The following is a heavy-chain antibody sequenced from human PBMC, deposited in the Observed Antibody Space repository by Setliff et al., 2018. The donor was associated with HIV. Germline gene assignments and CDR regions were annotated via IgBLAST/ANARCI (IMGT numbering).Heavy chain of an antibody. V-gene: IGHV4-61*02. CDR1: GGSISSGSYY. Sequence: SETLSLTCTVSGGSISSGSYYWSWIRQPAGKGLEWIGRIYTSGSTNYNPSLKSRVTISVDTSKNQFSLKLSSVTAADTAVYYCARSPANTYYNFWSGYSYFDYWGQGTLVTVSS. D-gene: IGHD3-3*01. CDR2: IYTSGST. CDR3: ARSPANTYYNFWSGYSYFDY. J-gene: IGHJ4*02.